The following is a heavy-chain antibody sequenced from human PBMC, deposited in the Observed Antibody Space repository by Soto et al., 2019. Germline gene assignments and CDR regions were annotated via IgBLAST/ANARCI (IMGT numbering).Heavy chain of an antibody. D-gene: IGHD3-22*01. CDR2: IIPIFGTA. CDR1: GGTFSSYA. Sequence: SVKVSCKASGGTFSSYAISWVRQAPGQGLEWMGGIIPIFGTANYAQKFQGRVTITADESTSTAYMELSSLRSEDTAVYYCARAHYYVSSGYYISGLGFDYRAQRTPVTGSS. V-gene: IGHV1-69*13. CDR3: ARAHYYVSSGYYISGLGFDY. J-gene: IGHJ4*02.